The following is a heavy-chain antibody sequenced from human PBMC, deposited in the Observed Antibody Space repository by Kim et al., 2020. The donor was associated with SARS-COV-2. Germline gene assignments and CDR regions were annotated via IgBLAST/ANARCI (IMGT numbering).Heavy chain of an antibody. CDR3: AKDILTGYYYYYYYGMDV. J-gene: IGHJ6*02. V-gene: IGHV3-11*06. D-gene: IGHD3-9*01. Sequence: KGRFTISRDNAKNSLYLQMNSLRDEDTAVYYCAKDILTGYYYYYYYGMDVWGQGTTVTVSS.